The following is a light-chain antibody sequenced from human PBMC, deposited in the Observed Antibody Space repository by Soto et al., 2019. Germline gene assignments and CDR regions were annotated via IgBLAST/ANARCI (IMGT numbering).Light chain of an antibody. V-gene: IGKV1-33*01. CDR3: QQYDYLPPT. CDR1: QDISNY. J-gene: IGKJ1*01. CDR2: DAS. Sequence: DIHMTQSPSSLSASVGARVTITSQASQDISNYLKWYQQNRGTAPKLLIYDASNLETGVPSRFSGSGSGTDFTFTISSLQPEDIATYYCQQYDYLPPTFGQGTKVDI.